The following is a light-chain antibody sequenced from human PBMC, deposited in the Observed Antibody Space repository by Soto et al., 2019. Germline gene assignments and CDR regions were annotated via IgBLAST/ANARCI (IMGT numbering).Light chain of an antibody. Sequence: QSVLTQPASVSGSPGQSITISCTGASSDLGDYNYVSWYQQHPGKAPKLMIYDVSSRPSGVSDRFSCSKSGNTASLTISGLQAEDEADYYCTSYTTTGTYVFATGTKVTVL. CDR3: TSYTTTGTYV. V-gene: IGLV2-14*03. CDR1: SSDLGDYNY. CDR2: DVS. J-gene: IGLJ1*01.